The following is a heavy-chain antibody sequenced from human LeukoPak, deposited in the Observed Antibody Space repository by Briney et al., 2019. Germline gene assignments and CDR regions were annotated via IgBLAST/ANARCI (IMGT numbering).Heavy chain of an antibody. CDR1: GGTFSSYA. V-gene: IGHV1-69*13. D-gene: IGHD2-2*01. Sequence: SVKVSCKASGGTFSSYAISWVRQAPGQGLEWMGGIIPIFGTANYAQKFQGRVTIIADESTSTAYMELSSLRSEDTAVYYCAATNVVGLYYFDYWGQGTLVTVSS. CDR2: IIPIFGTA. J-gene: IGHJ4*02. CDR3: AATNVVGLYYFDY.